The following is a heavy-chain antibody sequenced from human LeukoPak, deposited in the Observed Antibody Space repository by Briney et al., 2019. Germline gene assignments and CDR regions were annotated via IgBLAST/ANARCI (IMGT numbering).Heavy chain of an antibody. CDR2: MNSNSGNT. Sequence: ASVTVSCKASGYTFTSYDINWVRQATGQGLEWMGWMNSNSGNTVYAQKFQGRVTITRHTSIRTAYMELSSLRSEDTAVYYCARGKYEFWSGPWGPYYYYCMDVWGKGTTVTVSS. CDR3: ARGKYEFWSGPWGPYYYYCMDV. J-gene: IGHJ6*03. D-gene: IGHD3-3*01. CDR1: GYTFTSYD. V-gene: IGHV1-8*03.